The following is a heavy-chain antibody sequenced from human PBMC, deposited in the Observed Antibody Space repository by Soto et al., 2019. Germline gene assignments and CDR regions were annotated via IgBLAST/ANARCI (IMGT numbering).Heavy chain of an antibody. D-gene: IGHD3-9*01. J-gene: IGHJ4*02. V-gene: IGHV2-5*02. Sequence: SGPTLVNPTQTLTLTCTFSGFSLSTSGVGVGWIRQPPGKALEWLALIYWDDDKRYSPSLKSRLTITKDTSKNQVVLTMTNMDPVDTATYYCARHDILTGYNRSPYFDYWGQGTLVTVSS. CDR2: IYWDDDK. CDR3: ARHDILTGYNRSPYFDY. CDR1: GFSLSTSGVG.